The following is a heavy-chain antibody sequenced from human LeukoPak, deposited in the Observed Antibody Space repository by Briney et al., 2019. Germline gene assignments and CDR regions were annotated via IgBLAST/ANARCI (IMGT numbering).Heavy chain of an antibody. D-gene: IGHD6-19*01. J-gene: IGHJ4*02. CDR2: INHSGST. CDR3: ARDTGSGWYGG. V-gene: IGHV4-34*01. Sequence: GSLRLSCAASGFAFSSNAMSWVRQPPGKGLEWIGEINHSGSTNYNPSLKSRVTISVDTSKNQFSLKLSSVTAADTAVYYCARDTGSGWYGGWGQGTLVTVSS. CDR1: GFAFSSNA.